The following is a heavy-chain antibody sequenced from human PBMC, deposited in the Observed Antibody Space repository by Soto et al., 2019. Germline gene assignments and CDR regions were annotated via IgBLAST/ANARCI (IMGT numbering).Heavy chain of an antibody. CDR2: IYYSGST. J-gene: IGHJ6*03. CDR3: ARQGRYYDILTGYYYYMDV. Sequence: SETLSLTCTVSGGSISSSSYYWGWIRQPPGKGLEWIGSIYYSGSTYYNPSLKSRVTISVDTSKNQFSLKLSSVTAADTAVYYCARQGRYYDILTGYYYYMDVWGKGTTVTVSS. CDR1: GGSISSSSYY. V-gene: IGHV4-39*01. D-gene: IGHD3-9*01.